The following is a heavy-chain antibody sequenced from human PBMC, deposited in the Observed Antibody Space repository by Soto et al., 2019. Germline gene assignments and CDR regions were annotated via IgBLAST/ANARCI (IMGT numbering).Heavy chain of an antibody. CDR3: ARAKNYFDD. CDR2: ISSNGGST. V-gene: IGHV3-64*01. CDR1: GFTFSSYA. Sequence: PGGSLRLSCAASGFTFSSYAMHWVCQAPGKGLEYVSAISSNGGSTYYANSVKGRFTISRDNSKNTLYLQMGSLRAEDMAVYYCARAKNYFDDWGQGTLVTVSS. J-gene: IGHJ4*02.